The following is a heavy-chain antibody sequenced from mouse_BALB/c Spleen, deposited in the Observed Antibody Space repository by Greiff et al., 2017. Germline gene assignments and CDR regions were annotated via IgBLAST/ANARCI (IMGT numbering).Heavy chain of an antibody. J-gene: IGHJ4*01. CDR2: ISSGGSYT. D-gene: IGHD2-4*01. CDR1: GFTFSSYA. V-gene: IGHV5-6*03. CDR3: ARRVITYAMDY. Sequence: DVMLVESGGGLVKPGGSLKLSCAASGFTFSSYAMSWVRQSPEKRLEWVATISSGGSYTYYPDSVKGRFTISRDNAKNTLYLQMSSLKSEDTAMYYCARRVITYAMDYWGQGTSVTVSS.